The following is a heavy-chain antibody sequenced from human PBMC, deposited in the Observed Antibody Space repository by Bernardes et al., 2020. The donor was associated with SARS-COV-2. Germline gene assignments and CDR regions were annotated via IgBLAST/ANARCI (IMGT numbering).Heavy chain of an antibody. J-gene: IGHJ3*02. CDR2: IYSGGST. CDR1: GFTVSSTH. V-gene: IGHV3-66*01. Sequence: GSLTLTCTASGFTVSSTHMSWVRQAPGKGLEWVALIYSGGSTYSEDSVKGRFTISRDNSKNTLSLQMNSLTAEDTAVYYCPNLQIWGQGTMVTLSS. D-gene: IGHD2-8*01. CDR3: PNLQI.